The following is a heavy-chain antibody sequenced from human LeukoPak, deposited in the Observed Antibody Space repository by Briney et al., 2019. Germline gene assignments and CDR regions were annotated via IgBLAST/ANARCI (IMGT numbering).Heavy chain of an antibody. V-gene: IGHV6-1*01. D-gene: IGHD2-2*01. CDR1: GDSVSSNSAA. CDR3: ASEGERCSSTSCLDAFDI. J-gene: IGHJ3*02. CDR2: TYYRSKWYN. Sequence: SQTLSLTCAISGDSVSSNSAAWNWIRQSPSRGLEWLGRTYYRSKWYNDYAVSVKSRITINPDTSKNQFSLQLNSVTPEDTAVYYCASEGERCSSTSCLDAFDIWGQGTMVTVSS.